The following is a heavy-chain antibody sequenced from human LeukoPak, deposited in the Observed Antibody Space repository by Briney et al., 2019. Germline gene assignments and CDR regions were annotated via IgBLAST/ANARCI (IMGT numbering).Heavy chain of an antibody. V-gene: IGHV3-21*01. D-gene: IGHD6-19*01. CDR2: ISSSSSYI. CDR1: GFTLSSYS. Sequence: GGSLRLSCAASGFTLSSYSMNWVRQAPGKGLEWVSSISSSSSYIYYADSVKGRFTISRDNAKNSLYLQMNSLRAEDTAVYYCAREKTADSSGWYGGFDYWGQGTLVTVSS. J-gene: IGHJ4*02. CDR3: AREKTADSSGWYGGFDY.